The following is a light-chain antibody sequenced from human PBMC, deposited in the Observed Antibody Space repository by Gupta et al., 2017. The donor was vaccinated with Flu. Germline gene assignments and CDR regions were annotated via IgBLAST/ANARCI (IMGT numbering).Light chain of an antibody. V-gene: IGKV1-39*01. Sequence: DIQMTQSPSSLSASVGDRVTITCRTSQRISSYLNWYQQKPGEAPKLLITAASHLQDGVPSRFSGSGSGTDFTLPISNLQPEDFATYYCQQSYRTAFGPETKVDLK. CDR3: QQSYRTA. CDR1: QRISSY. J-gene: IGKJ3*01. CDR2: AAS.